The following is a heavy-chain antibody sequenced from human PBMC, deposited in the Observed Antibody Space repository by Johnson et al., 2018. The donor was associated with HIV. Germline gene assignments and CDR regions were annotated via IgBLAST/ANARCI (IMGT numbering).Heavy chain of an antibody. D-gene: IGHD4-23*01. CDR1: GFSLGSFG. CDR3: AKDVSVVTPSGSFDI. CDR2: ITFEGSDK. J-gene: IGHJ3*02. V-gene: IGHV3-30*18. Sequence: QVQLVESGGGVVQPGRSLRLSCAASGFSLGSFGMHWVRQAPGKGLEWVAVITFEGSDKYYADSVKGRVTISRDDSKNTLYLRLNSLRPEDSAVYYCAKDVSVVTPSGSFDIWGQGTRVTVSS.